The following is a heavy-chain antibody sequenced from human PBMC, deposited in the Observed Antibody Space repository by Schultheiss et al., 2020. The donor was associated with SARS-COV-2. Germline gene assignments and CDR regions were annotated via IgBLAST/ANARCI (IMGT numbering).Heavy chain of an antibody. CDR2: ISSSGSTI. J-gene: IGHJ4*02. D-gene: IGHD3-16*01. Sequence: GGSLRLSCAASGFTFSSYAMSWVRQAPGKGLEWVSYISSSGSTIYYADSVKGRFTISRDNSKNTLYLQMNSLRAEDMALYYCARGYTLGDYWGQGTLVTVSS. V-gene: IGHV3-48*01. CDR3: ARGYTLGDY. CDR1: GFTFSSYA.